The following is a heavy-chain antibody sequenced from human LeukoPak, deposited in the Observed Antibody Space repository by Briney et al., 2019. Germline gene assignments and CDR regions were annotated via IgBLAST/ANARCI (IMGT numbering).Heavy chain of an antibody. J-gene: IGHJ4*02. CDR1: GYTFTSYG. CDR3: ARDRRGYYEILPGYYSEADY. V-gene: IGHV1-18*01. CDR2: ISAYNGNT. D-gene: IGHD3-9*01. Sequence: ASVKVSCKASGYTFTSYGISWVRQAPGQGLEWMGWISAYNGNTNYAQKLQGRVTMTTDTSTSTAYMELRSLRSDDTAVYYCARDRRGYYEILPGYYSEADYWGQGTLVTVSA.